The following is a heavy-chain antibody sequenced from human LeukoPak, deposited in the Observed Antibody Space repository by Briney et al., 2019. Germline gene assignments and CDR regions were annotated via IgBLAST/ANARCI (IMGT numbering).Heavy chain of an antibody. Sequence: SVKFSCKASGGTFSSYAISWVRQAPGQGLEWMGGIIPIFGTANYAQKFQGRVTITADESTSTAYMELSSLRSEDTAVYYCARDGRFPPEVLPRYFDYWGQGTLVTVSS. J-gene: IGHJ4*02. CDR1: GGTFSSYA. CDR2: IIPIFGTA. CDR3: ARDGRFPPEVLPRYFDY. V-gene: IGHV1-69*13. D-gene: IGHD1-26*01.